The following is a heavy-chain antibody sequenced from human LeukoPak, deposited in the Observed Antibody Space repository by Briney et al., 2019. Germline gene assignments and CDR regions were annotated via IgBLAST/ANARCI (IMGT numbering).Heavy chain of an antibody. CDR1: GFTFSSYA. J-gene: IGHJ4*02. Sequence: GRSLRLSCAAFGFTFSSYAMHWVRQAPGKGLEWVAVISYDGSNKYYADSVKGRFTISRDNSKNTLYLQMNSLRAEDTAVYYCARDRWKFDYWGQGTLVTVSS. CDR3: ARDRWKFDY. D-gene: IGHD1-1*01. CDR2: ISYDGSNK. V-gene: IGHV3-30-3*01.